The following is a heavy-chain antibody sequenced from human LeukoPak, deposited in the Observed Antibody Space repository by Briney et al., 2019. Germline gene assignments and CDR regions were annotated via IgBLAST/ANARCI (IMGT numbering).Heavy chain of an antibody. D-gene: IGHD1-1*01. CDR2: IYYSGST. Sequence: SETLSLTCTVSGGSISSGGYYWSWIRQHPGKGLEWIGYIYYSGSTYYNPSLKSRVTISVDTSKNQFSLKLSSVTAADTAVYYCARVGPPDSWTDYWGQGTLVTVSS. V-gene: IGHV4-31*03. J-gene: IGHJ4*02. CDR1: GGSISSGGYY. CDR3: ARVGPPDSWTDY.